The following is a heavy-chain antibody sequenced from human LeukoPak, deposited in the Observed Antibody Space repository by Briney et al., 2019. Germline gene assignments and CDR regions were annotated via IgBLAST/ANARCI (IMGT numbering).Heavy chain of an antibody. CDR3: TGNYYGSGSYADFDY. V-gene: IGHV3-73*01. CDR1: GFTFSGSA. D-gene: IGHD3-10*01. CDR2: IRSTANGYAT. Sequence: GGSLRLSCAASGFTFSGSALHWVRQASGKGLERVGRIRSTANGYATAYAASVKGRFTISRDDSKNTAYLQMDSLKTEDTAVYYCTGNYYGSGSYADFDYWGQGTLVTVSS. J-gene: IGHJ4*02.